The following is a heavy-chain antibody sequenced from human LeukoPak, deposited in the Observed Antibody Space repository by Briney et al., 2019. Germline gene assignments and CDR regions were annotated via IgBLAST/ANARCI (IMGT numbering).Heavy chain of an antibody. D-gene: IGHD5-18*01. CDR2: ISYDGSNK. CDR1: GFTFSSYG. J-gene: IGHJ4*02. Sequence: PGGSLRLSCAASGFTFSSYGMHWVRQAPGKGLEWLAVISYDGSNKYYADSVKGRFTISRDNSKNTLYLQMNSLRAEDTAVYYCAKDQGGYSYGTGSDYWGQGTLVTVSS. V-gene: IGHV3-30*18. CDR3: AKDQGGYSYGTGSDY.